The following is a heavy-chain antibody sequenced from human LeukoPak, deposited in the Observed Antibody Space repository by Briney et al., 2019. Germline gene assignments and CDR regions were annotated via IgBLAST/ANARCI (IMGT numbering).Heavy chain of an antibody. CDR1: GYSISTGYY. D-gene: IGHD3-22*01. CDR2: IYYSGST. CDR3: ARRNRYYDSSGSYDY. V-gene: IGHV4-38-2*02. Sequence: SETLSLTCTVSGYSISTGYYWDWIRQPPGKGLEWIGSIYYSGSTYYNPSLKSRVTISVDTSKNQFSLKLSSVTAADTAVYYCARRNRYYDSSGSYDYWGQGTLVTVSS. J-gene: IGHJ4*02.